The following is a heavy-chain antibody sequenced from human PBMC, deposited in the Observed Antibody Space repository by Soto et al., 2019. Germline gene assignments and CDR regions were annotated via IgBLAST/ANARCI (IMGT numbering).Heavy chain of an antibody. J-gene: IGHJ4*02. CDR2: INPNSGGT. CDR3: ARDGFGTWRGYVMYYFDY. D-gene: IGHD3-3*01. V-gene: IGHV1-2*02. CDR1: GYSFTGRY. Sequence: GSCKASGYSFTGRYMHWVRQAPRQGPEWMGWINPNSGGTNYTQKFQGRVTMTRDTSISTAYMELSRLRSDDTAVYYCARDGFGTWRGYVMYYFDYWGQGTLVTVSS.